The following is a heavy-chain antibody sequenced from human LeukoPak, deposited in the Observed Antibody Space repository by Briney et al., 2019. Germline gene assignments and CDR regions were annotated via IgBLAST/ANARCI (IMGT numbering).Heavy chain of an antibody. CDR1: GFTFSSFA. J-gene: IGHJ4*02. V-gene: IGHV3-23*01. CDR3: AKTTNPDY. Sequence: PGGSLRLSCAASGFTFSSFAMSWVRQAPGKGLEWVARISNSGNSTYYADSVEGRFTMSRDNAKNTMYLQMNSLRAEDTAVYYFAKTTNPDYWGQGTLVTVSS. CDR2: ISNSGNST. D-gene: IGHD2-8*01.